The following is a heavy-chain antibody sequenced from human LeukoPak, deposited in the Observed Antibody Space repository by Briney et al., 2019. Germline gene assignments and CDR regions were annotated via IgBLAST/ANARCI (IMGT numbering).Heavy chain of an antibody. Sequence: SETLSLTCAVSGYSISSGYFWGWIRQPPGKGLEWIGSIYHSRSTYYNASLRSRVTISVDTSKNEFSLKLSFLSAADTAVYYCARDFSGYDVGYWGQEILVTVSS. CDR3: ARDFSGYDVGY. J-gene: IGHJ4*02. CDR1: GYSISSGYF. CDR2: IYHSRST. V-gene: IGHV4-38-2*02. D-gene: IGHD5-12*01.